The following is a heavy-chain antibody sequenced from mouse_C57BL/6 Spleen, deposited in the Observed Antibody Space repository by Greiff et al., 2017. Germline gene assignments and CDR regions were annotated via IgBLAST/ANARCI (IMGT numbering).Heavy chain of an antibody. CDR2: ISSGSSTI. Sequence: EVQRVESGGGLVKPGASLKLSCAASGFTFSDYGMHWVRQAPEKGLEWVAYISSGSSTIYYADTVKGRFTISRDNAKNTLFMQMTSLRSEDTAMYYCARDYDYVMAYWGQGTLVTVSA. D-gene: IGHD2-4*01. CDR1: GFTFSDYG. V-gene: IGHV5-17*01. CDR3: ARDYDYVMAY. J-gene: IGHJ3*01.